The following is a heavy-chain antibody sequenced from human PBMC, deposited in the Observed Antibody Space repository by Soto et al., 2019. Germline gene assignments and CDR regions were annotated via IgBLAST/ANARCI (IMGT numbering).Heavy chain of an antibody. CDR3: ARTGGMDV. J-gene: IGHJ6*02. Sequence: QVQLQQWGAGLLKPSETLSLTCAVYGGSFSGYYWSWLRQPPGKGPEWIGEINHSGNTKYTPSPESRVTISVDTSKNQFSLKLNSVRAADTAVYYCARTGGMDVWSQGATVTVSS. CDR2: INHSGNT. V-gene: IGHV4-34*01. CDR1: GGSFSGYY.